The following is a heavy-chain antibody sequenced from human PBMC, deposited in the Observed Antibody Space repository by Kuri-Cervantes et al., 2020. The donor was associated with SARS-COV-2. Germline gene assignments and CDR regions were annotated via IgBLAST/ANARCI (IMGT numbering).Heavy chain of an antibody. J-gene: IGHJ5*02. Sequence: SETLSLTCTVSGGSISSGSYYWSWIRQPAGKGLEWIGRIYTSGSTNYNPSLKSRVTISVDTSKNQFSLKLSSVTAADTAVYYCARAGYYRGMSWFDPWGQGTLVTVSS. D-gene: IGHD1-14*01. CDR3: ARAGYYRGMSWFDP. CDR2: IYTSGST. V-gene: IGHV4-61*02. CDR1: GGSISSGSYY.